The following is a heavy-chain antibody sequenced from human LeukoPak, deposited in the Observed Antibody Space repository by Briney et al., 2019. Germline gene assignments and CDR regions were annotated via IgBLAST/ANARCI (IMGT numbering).Heavy chain of an antibody. CDR1: GFTFSSYA. V-gene: IGHV3-23*01. CDR2: ISGSGGST. J-gene: IGHJ6*04. CDR3: AGYCSGGSCFRAHYYYYYGLDV. D-gene: IGHD2-15*01. Sequence: GGSLRLSCAASGFTFSSYAMSWVRQAPGKGLEWVSAISGSGGSTYYADSVKGRFTISRDNSKNTLYLQMNSLRAEDTAVYYCAGYCSGGSCFRAHYYYYYGLDVWGKGTTVTVSS.